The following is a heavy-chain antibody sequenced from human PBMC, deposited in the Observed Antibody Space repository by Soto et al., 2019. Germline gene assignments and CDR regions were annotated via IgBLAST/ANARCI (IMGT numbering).Heavy chain of an antibody. V-gene: IGHV1-18*01. Sequence: QVQLVQSGAEVKKPGASVKVSCKASGYTFTSYGISWVRQAPGQGLEWMGWISAYNGNTNYAQKLQGRVTMTTDTSTSTAYMELRSLRSDDTAVYYCARDGEYSGYDPSREYYFDYWGQGTLVTVSS. D-gene: IGHD5-12*01. CDR2: ISAYNGNT. CDR1: GYTFTSYG. CDR3: ARDGEYSGYDPSREYYFDY. J-gene: IGHJ4*02.